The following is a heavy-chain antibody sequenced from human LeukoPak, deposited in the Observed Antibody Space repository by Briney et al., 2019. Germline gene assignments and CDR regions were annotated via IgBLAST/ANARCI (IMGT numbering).Heavy chain of an antibody. Sequence: SGTLSLTCAVSGGSISSSNWWSWVHQPPGKGLEWIGEINHSGSTNYNPSLKSRVTISVDTSKNQFSLKLSSVTAAGTAVYYCARVGIAVAGTTYYYYYYYMDVWGKGTTVTVSS. V-gene: IGHV4-4*02. CDR3: ARVGIAVAGTTYYYYYYYMDV. D-gene: IGHD6-19*01. CDR1: GGSISSSNW. CDR2: INHSGST. J-gene: IGHJ6*03.